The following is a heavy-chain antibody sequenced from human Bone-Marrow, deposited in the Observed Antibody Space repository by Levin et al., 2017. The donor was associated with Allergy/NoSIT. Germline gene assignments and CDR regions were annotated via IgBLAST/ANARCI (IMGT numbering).Heavy chain of an antibody. D-gene: IGHD3-10*01. Sequence: SVKVSCKASGGSISTHTISWVRQAPGQGLECMGRIIPILGISNSAQRFQDRVTITADTSTNTAYMEVNSLRSDDTAIYYCAIGRSTMGRRILITGYEKLDYWGQGTLVTVSS. J-gene: IGHJ4*02. CDR3: AIGRSTMGRRILITGYEKLDY. V-gene: IGHV1-69*02. CDR2: IIPILGIS. CDR1: GGSISTHT.